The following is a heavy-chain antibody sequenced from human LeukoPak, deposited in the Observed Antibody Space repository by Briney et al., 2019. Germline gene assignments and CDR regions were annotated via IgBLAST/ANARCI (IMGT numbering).Heavy chain of an antibody. Sequence: GGSLRLSCAASGFTFSSYVMSWVRQAPGKGLEWVSYISSSSSTIYYADSVKGRFTISRDNAKNSLYLQMNSLRAEDTAVYYCAREGSGSYHDYWGQGTLVTVSS. J-gene: IGHJ4*02. CDR2: ISSSSSTI. CDR1: GFTFSSYV. CDR3: AREGSGSYHDY. V-gene: IGHV3-48*01. D-gene: IGHD1-26*01.